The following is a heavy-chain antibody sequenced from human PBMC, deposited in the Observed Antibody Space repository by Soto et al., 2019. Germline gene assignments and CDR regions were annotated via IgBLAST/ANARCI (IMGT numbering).Heavy chain of an antibody. J-gene: IGHJ4*02. D-gene: IGHD6-13*01. CDR1: GFTFRSYA. V-gene: IGHV3-23*01. Sequence: EVQLLESGGGLVQPGGSLRLSCAASGFTFRSYAMNWVRQAPGKGLEWVSAISRGGDDIYYADFVRGRFTVSRDNSKNTLYLQMNSLRAEDTAVYYWANLGWRGEPQVVGLPRTDYWGQGTLGTVSS. CDR2: ISRGGDDI. CDR3: ANLGWRGEPQVVGLPRTDY.